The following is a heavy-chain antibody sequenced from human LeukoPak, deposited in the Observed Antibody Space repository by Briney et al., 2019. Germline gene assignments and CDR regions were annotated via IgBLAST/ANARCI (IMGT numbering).Heavy chain of an antibody. J-gene: IGHJ4*02. V-gene: IGHV4-39*07. CDR2: IYYSGIT. CDR3: ARDLSYDYVQSYTTDY. Sequence: PSETLSLTCLVSGGSISSSSYYWGWPRQPPGRGLEWFGSIYYSGITCYNASLKSLVTISVDTSKNHYSLKLSSVPAADTAVDYCARDLSYDYVQSYTTDYWGQGTLVTVSS. D-gene: IGHD3-16*01. CDR1: GGSISSSSYY.